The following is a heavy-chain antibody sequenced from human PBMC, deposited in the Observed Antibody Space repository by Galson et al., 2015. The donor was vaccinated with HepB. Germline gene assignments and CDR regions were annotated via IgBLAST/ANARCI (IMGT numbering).Heavy chain of an antibody. Sequence: SLRLSCAASGFTFDDYAMHWVRQAPGKGLEWVSGISWNSGSIGYADSVKGRFTISRDNAKNSLYLQMNSLRAEDTALYYCAKDDTDYGDYLDYWGQGTLVTVSS. D-gene: IGHD4-17*01. J-gene: IGHJ4*02. V-gene: IGHV3-9*01. CDR1: GFTFDDYA. CDR3: AKDDTDYGDYLDY. CDR2: ISWNSGSI.